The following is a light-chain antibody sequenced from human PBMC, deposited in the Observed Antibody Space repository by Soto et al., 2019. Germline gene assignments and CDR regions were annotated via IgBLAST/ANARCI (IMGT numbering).Light chain of an antibody. CDR3: QQSYSTPRYT. V-gene: IGKV1-39*01. CDR1: QSISSY. CDR2: AAS. Sequence: DLQMTQSPSSLSASVGDRVTITCRASQSISSYLNLYQQKPGKAPKLLIYAASSLQSGVPSRFSGSGSGTYFTLTISSLQPEDFATYYCQQSYSTPRYTFGQGTKLEIK. J-gene: IGKJ2*01.